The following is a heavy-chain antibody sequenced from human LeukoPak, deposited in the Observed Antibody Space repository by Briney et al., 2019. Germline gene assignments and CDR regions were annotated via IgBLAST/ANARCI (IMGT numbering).Heavy chain of an antibody. D-gene: IGHD6-19*01. CDR3: AKARHSSDWYGEASDS. J-gene: IGHJ4*02. Sequence: GGSLRLSCAASGFSFSTFAMAWVCQAPGKGLEWVSGLSASGANTHSVQGRFTISRDNFKNTLNLQMSNLRAEDTAVYYCAKARHSSDWYGEASDSWGQGTLVIVSS. V-gene: IGHV3-23*01. CDR2: LSASGA. CDR1: GFSFSTFA.